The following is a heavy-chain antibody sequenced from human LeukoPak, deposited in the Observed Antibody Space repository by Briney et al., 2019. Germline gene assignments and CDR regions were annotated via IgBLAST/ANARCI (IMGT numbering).Heavy chain of an antibody. V-gene: IGHV1-2*02. D-gene: IGHD1-26*01. CDR2: INPNTGGT. Sequence: GASVKVSCKASGYTFTGYYVHWVRQAPGQGLEWMGWINPNTGGTNYAQKFQGRVTMTKDTSTNAAYMELNKLTSDDTAVYYCARDLMREQNDYWGQGTLVTVSS. CDR1: GYTFTGYY. CDR3: ARDLMREQNDY. J-gene: IGHJ4*02.